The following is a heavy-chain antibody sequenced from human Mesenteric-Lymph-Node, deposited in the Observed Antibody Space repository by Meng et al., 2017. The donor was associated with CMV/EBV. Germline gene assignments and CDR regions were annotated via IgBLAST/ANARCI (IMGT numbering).Heavy chain of an antibody. Sequence: SETLSLTCTVSGGSISSSSYYWGWIRQPPGKGLEWIGSMYYSGSTQYNPSLKSRVTISVDTSKNQFSLKLSSVTAADTAVYYCAREGFALERRSSMDYWGQGTLVTVSS. D-gene: IGHD1-1*01. CDR1: GGSISSSSYY. CDR3: AREGFALERRSSMDY. CDR2: MYYSGST. V-gene: IGHV4-39*07. J-gene: IGHJ4*02.